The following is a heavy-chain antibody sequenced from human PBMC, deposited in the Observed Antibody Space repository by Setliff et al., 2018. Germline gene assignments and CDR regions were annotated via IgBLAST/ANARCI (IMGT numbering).Heavy chain of an antibody. CDR3: ARAPYYYDSSGYYRDDAFDI. CDR2: INPSGGST. Sequence: EASVKVSCKASGYTFTSYYMHWVRQAPGQGLEWMGIINPSGGSTSYAQKFQGRVTMTRDTSTSTVYMELSSLRSEDTAVYYCARAPYYYDSSGYYRDDAFDIWGQGTMVTVSS. D-gene: IGHD3-22*01. V-gene: IGHV1-46*01. J-gene: IGHJ3*02. CDR1: GYTFTSYY.